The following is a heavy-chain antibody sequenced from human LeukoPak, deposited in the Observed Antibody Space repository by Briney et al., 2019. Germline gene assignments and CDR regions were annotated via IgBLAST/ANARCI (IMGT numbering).Heavy chain of an antibody. D-gene: IGHD5-12*01. CDR3: TTDIVATMGSLGY. Sequence: GGSLRLSCAASGFTFSNAWMSWVRQAPGKGLEWVGRIKSKTDGETTDYAAPVKGIFTISRDDSKNTLYLQMNSRKTEDTAVYYCTTDIVATMGSLGYWGQGTLVTVSS. V-gene: IGHV3-15*01. CDR2: IKSKTDGETT. CDR1: GFTFSNAW. J-gene: IGHJ4*02.